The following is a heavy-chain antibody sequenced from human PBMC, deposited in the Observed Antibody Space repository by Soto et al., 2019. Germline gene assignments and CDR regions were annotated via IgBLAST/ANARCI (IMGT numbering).Heavy chain of an antibody. CDR2: TRNKANSYTT. D-gene: IGHD2-21*02. CDR3: SSHVVVTLINGFDI. J-gene: IGHJ3*02. Sequence: VQLVESGGGLVQPGGSLRLSCAAAGFTFSDHYMDWVRQAPGKGLEWVGRTRNKANSYTTEYAASVRGRFTISRDDSKNLLYLQMNSLKTEDTAVYYCSSHVVVTLINGFDIWGQGTMVTVSS. V-gene: IGHV3-72*01. CDR1: GFTFSDHY.